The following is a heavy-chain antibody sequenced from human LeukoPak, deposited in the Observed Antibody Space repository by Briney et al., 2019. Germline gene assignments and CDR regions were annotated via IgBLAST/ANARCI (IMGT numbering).Heavy chain of an antibody. D-gene: IGHD6-25*01. CDR2: TYYRSKWYK. Sequence: QSGPRQVKPSQTLSPTCAISGDSVSSHRAAGNCIRQSPSRGLVWLGRTYYRSKWYKNYAVSVKSRLTINPDTSKNQVFLQLSSVTPEDTAVYYCARSGGSTDLDYWGQGTLVTVSS. J-gene: IGHJ4*02. V-gene: IGHV6-1*01. CDR1: GDSVSSHRAA. CDR3: ARSGGSTDLDY.